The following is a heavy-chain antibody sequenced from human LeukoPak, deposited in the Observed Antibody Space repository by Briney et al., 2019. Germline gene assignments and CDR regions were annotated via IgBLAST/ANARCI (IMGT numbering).Heavy chain of an antibody. CDR3: ASSLGEAYSGGWAGNWFDP. V-gene: IGHV4-39*01. CDR1: GGSISSSSYH. Sequence: PSETLSLTCTVSGGSISSSSYHWGWIRQPPGKGLEWIGSIYYSGSTYYSPSLRSRVTISVDTSKNQSSLKLSSVTAADTAVYYCASSLGEAYSGGWAGNWFDPWGQGTLVTVSS. CDR2: IYYSGST. D-gene: IGHD6-19*01. J-gene: IGHJ5*02.